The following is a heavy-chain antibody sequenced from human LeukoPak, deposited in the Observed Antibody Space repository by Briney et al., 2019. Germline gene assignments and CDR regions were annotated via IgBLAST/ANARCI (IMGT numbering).Heavy chain of an antibody. J-gene: IGHJ4*02. CDR3: AKDKWRTAADAFDY. CDR2: ITGDGTGT. Sequence: PGGSLRLSCAASGFTFDNSVMHWVRQAPRKGLEWVSLITGDGTGTYYADSVKGRFTISRDNSKNSLYLQMNSLRTEDTALYYCAKDKWRTAADAFDYWDQGTLVTVSS. D-gene: IGHD6-13*01. V-gene: IGHV3-43*02. CDR1: GFTFDNSV.